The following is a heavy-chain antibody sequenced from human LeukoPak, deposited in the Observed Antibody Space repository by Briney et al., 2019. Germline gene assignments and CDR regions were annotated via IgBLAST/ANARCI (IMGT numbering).Heavy chain of an antibody. D-gene: IGHD6-13*01. CDR3: ARGYSSSWYAY. CDR1: GGTFSSYA. J-gene: IGHJ4*02. Sequence: SVKVSCKASGGTFSSYAISWVRQAPGQGLEWMGGIIPIFGTANYAQKFQGRVTMTRNTSISTAYMELSSLRSEDTAVYYCARGYSSSWYAYWGQGTLVTVSS. V-gene: IGHV1-69*05. CDR2: IIPIFGTA.